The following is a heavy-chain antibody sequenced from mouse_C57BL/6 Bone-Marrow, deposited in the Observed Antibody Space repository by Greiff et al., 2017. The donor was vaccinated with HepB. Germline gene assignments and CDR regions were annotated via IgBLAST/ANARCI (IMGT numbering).Heavy chain of an antibody. CDR3: ARLGSDDKDYAMDY. CDR2: INPYNGDT. V-gene: IGHV1-20*01. J-gene: IGHJ4*01. CDR1: GYSFTGYF. D-gene: IGHD1-1*02. Sequence: VQLQQPGPELVKPGDSVKISCKASGYSFTGYFMNWVMQSHGKSLEWIGRINPYNGDTFYNQKFKGKATLTVDKSSSTAHMELRSLTSEDSAVYYCARLGSDDKDYAMDYWGQGTSVTVSS.